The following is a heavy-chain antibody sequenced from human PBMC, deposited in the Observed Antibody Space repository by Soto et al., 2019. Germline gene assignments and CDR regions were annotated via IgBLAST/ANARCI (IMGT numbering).Heavy chain of an antibody. CDR1: GGSFSGYY. J-gene: IGHJ6*02. V-gene: IGHV4-34*01. Sequence: KTSETLSLTCAAYGGSFSGYYWSWIRQPPGKGLEWIGEINHSGSTNYNPSLKSRVTISVDTSKNQFSLKLSSVTAADTAVYYCATQPPPYSSGWYHYYYYGMDVWGQGTTVTVSS. D-gene: IGHD6-19*01. CDR2: INHSGST. CDR3: ATQPPPYSSGWYHYYYYGMDV.